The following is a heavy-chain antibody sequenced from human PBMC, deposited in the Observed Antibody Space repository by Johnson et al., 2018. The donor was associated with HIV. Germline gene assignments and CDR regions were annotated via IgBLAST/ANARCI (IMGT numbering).Heavy chain of an antibody. D-gene: IGHD6-13*01. Sequence: VQLVESGGGVVQPGRSLRLSCAASGITFSDYAMHWVRQAPGKGLEYVSGFGADGESTYYANSVKGRFTVSRDNSKNTLYLQMGSLRTEDMAVYHCARARYTSDWYLYDAFDLWGQGTMVTVSS. J-gene: IGHJ3*01. CDR3: ARARYTSDWYLYDAFDL. CDR2: FGADGEST. V-gene: IGHV3-64*01. CDR1: GITFSDYA.